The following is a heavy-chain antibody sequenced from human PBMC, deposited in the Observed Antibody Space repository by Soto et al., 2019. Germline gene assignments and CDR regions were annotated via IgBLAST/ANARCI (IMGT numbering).Heavy chain of an antibody. D-gene: IGHD6-19*01. V-gene: IGHV1-18*01. Sequence: QVQLVQTGAEVKKPGASVKVSCKTSGYPFTSYGINWVRQAPGQGPEWMGWISAYDDKTTYSQKFQGRVTLTADPSTSTAYMELRGLGSDDTAVYYCARDRLIAVTGLLRNWGQGTLVTVSS. CDR1: GYPFTSYG. CDR3: ARDRLIAVTGLLRN. CDR2: ISAYDDKT. J-gene: IGHJ4*02.